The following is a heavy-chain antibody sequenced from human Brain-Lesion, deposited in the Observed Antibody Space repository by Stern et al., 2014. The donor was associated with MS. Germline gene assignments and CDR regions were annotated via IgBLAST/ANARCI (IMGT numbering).Heavy chain of an antibody. D-gene: IGHD3-3*01. V-gene: IGHV1-2*02. CDR1: GYIFTGYY. CDR3: ARDQRGITIFGVVTDYYYLGMDV. CDR2: INSNTGGT. J-gene: IGHJ6*02. Sequence: VQLVQSGAEVKKPGASVKVSCKTSGYIFTGYYIHRVLQAPGQGLEWLAWINSNTGGTQYAQKFQGRVTMSRDTSISTAYVELSSLTSDDTAVYYCARDQRGITIFGVVTDYYYLGMDVWGQGTTVTVSS.